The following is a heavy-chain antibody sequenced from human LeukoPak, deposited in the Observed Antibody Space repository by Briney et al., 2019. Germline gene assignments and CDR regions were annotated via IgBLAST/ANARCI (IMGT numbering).Heavy chain of an antibody. J-gene: IGHJ4*02. CDR3: ARGGGYDSFDY. CDR2: ISSSGRTV. CDR1: GFTFSDYY. Sequence: GGSLRLSCAASGFTFSDYYISWIRQAPGKGLEWISYISSSGRTVDQADSVKGRITISRDNAKNSVYLQMNSLRAADTAVYYCARGGGYDSFDYWGQGTQVTVSS. D-gene: IGHD5-12*01. V-gene: IGHV3-11*01.